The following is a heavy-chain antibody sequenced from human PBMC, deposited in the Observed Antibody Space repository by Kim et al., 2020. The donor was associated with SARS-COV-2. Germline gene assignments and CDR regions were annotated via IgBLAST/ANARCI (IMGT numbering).Heavy chain of an antibody. D-gene: IGHD2-21*02. J-gene: IGHJ5*02. CDR1: GFTFSSYG. CDR2: ISYDGSNK. CDR3: ANGGDCGGDCYLNWFDP. V-gene: IGHV3-30*18. Sequence: GGSLRLSCAASGFTFSSYGMHWVRQAPGKWLEWVAVISYDGSNKYYADSVKGRFTISRDNSKNTLYLQMSSLRAEDTAVYYCANGGDCGGDCYLNWFDPWGQGTLVTVSS.